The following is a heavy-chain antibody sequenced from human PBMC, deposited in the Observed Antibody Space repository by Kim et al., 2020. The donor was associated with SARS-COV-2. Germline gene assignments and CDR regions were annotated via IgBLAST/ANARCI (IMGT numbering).Heavy chain of an antibody. V-gene: IGHV3-30-3*01. CDR3: ARAISTRSITMIVVVTLRPHWYFDL. Sequence: GGSLRLSCAASGFTFSSYAMHWVRQAPGKGLEWVAVISYDGSNKYYADSVKGRFTISRDNSKNTLYLQMNSLRAEDTAVYYCARAISTRSITMIVVVTLRPHWYFDLWGRGTLVTVSS. CDR2: ISYDGSNK. J-gene: IGHJ2*01. D-gene: IGHD3-22*01. CDR1: GFTFSSYA.